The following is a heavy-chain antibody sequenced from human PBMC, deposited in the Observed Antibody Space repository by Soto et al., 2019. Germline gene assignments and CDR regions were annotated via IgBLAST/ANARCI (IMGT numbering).Heavy chain of an antibody. CDR1: GEKFTNYC. Sequence: PGEAVKISCKPSGEKFTNYCIGWVRQMPGKGLQWMGVIYPDDSDTRYSPSFQGQVTISADKSISTAYLQLSSLKASDTAMYYCARXVRSSSWYYYDGMDVWGQGTTVTVSS. V-gene: IGHV5-51*01. CDR3: ARXVRSSSWYYYDGMDV. J-gene: IGHJ6*02. D-gene: IGHD6-13*01. CDR2: IYPDDSDT.